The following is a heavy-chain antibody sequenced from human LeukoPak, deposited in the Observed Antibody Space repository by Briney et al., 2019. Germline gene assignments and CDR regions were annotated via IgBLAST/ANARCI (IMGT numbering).Heavy chain of an antibody. J-gene: IGHJ4*02. V-gene: IGHV3-53*01. CDR1: GFTVSSNY. CDR2: IYTGGTT. Sequence: GGSLRLSCAVSGFTVSSNYMSWVRQVPGKGLEWVSVIYTGGTTNYADSVKGRFTISRDNSKNTLYLQMNSLRVEDTAVYYCARDGDDTSGYFSPFDYWGQGTLVTVSS. D-gene: IGHD3-22*01. CDR3: ARDGDDTSGYFSPFDY.